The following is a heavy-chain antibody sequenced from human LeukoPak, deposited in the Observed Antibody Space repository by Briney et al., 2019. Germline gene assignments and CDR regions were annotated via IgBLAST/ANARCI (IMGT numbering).Heavy chain of an antibody. D-gene: IGHD6-6*01. CDR1: GYTFTSYY. Sequence: ASVKVSCKASGYTFTSYYMHWVRQAPGQGLEWMGWINPNSGGTNYAQKFQGRVTMTRDTSISTAYMELSRLRSDDTAVYYCARYLGIEQLVDYWGQGTLVTVSS. J-gene: IGHJ4*02. V-gene: IGHV1-2*02. CDR3: ARYLGIEQLVDY. CDR2: INPNSGGT.